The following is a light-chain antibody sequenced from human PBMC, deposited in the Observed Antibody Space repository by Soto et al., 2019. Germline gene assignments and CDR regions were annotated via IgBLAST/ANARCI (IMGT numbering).Light chain of an antibody. CDR3: FSFTTTSTHV. J-gene: IGLJ1*01. Sequence: QSALTQPASVSGSPGQSITISCTGTSSDVGAYNYVSWYQHHPGKVPKLLIYEVTNRPSGVSDRFSGSKSGNTASLTISGLQAEDEADYFCFSFTTTSTHVFGTGTKVTV. CDR2: EVT. CDR1: SSDVGAYNY. V-gene: IGLV2-14*01.